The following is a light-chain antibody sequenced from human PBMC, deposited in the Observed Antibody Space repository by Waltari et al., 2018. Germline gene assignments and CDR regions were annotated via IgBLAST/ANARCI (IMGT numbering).Light chain of an antibody. CDR2: TSS. CDR3: QQLNTYPYT. Sequence: QLTQSPSSLSASVGDRVTITCRASQDINTYLAWYQLKPGKAPKLLISTSSTLQTGVPSRFSGSGSRPDFTLTITSLQPEDLATYYCQQLNTYPYTFGQGTKLEIK. CDR1: QDINTY. V-gene: IGKV1-9*01. J-gene: IGKJ2*01.